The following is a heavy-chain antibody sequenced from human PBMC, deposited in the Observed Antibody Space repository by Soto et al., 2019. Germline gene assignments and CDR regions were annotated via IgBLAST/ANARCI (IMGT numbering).Heavy chain of an antibody. J-gene: IGHJ5*02. Sequence: GRSLRLSCAASGFTFSSYGMHWVRQAPGKGLEWVAVISYDGSNKYYADSVKGRSTISRDNSKNTLYLQMNSLRAEDTAVYYCAKDHVGATRSPFDPWGQGTLVTVSS. CDR1: GFTFSSYG. CDR3: AKDHVGATRSPFDP. V-gene: IGHV3-30*18. CDR2: ISYDGSNK. D-gene: IGHD1-26*01.